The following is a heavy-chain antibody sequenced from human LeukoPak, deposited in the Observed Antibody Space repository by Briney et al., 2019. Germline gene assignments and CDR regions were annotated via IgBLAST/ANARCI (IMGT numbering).Heavy chain of an antibody. Sequence: SETLSLTCTVSGGSISSYYWSWIRQPPGKGLEWIGYIYYSGSTNYNPSLKSRVTISVDTSKNQFSLKLSSVTAADTAVYYCARDTYYYDSSGRRFDYWGQGTLVTVSS. V-gene: IGHV4-59*12. D-gene: IGHD3-22*01. CDR2: IYYSGST. CDR3: ARDTYYYDSSGRRFDY. CDR1: GGSISSYY. J-gene: IGHJ4*02.